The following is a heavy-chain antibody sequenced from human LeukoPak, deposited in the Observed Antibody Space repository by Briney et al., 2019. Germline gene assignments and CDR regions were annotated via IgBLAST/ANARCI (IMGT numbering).Heavy chain of an antibody. Sequence: GGSLRLSCAASGFTFSSYWMHWVRQAPGKGPVWVSRINSDGTGTMYADSVKGRFTISRDNAKNSLYLQMNSLRDEDTAVYYCARDYGGHGEYFDYWGQGTLVTVSS. CDR3: ARDYGGHGEYFDY. CDR2: INSDGTGT. J-gene: IGHJ4*02. D-gene: IGHD4-23*01. V-gene: IGHV3-74*03. CDR1: GFTFSSYW.